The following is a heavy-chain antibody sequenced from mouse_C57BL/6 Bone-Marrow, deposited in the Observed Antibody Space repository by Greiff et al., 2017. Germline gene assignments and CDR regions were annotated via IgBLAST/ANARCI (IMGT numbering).Heavy chain of an antibody. D-gene: IGHD1-1*01. CDR2: IYPGSGNT. Sequence: VQLQQSGAELVRPGASVKLSCKASGYTFTDYYINWVKQRPGQGLEWIARIYPGSGNTYYNEKFKGKATLTAEKSSSTAYMQLSSLTSEDSAVYFCARPTVGYFDVWGTGTTVTVSS. CDR1: GYTFTDYY. CDR3: ARPTVGYFDV. J-gene: IGHJ1*03. V-gene: IGHV1-76*01.